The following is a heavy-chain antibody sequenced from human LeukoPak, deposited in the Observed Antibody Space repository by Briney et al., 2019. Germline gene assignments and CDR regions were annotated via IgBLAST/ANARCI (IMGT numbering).Heavy chain of an antibody. Sequence: ASVKVSCKASGYTFTSYYMHWVRQAPGQGLGWMGIINPSGGSTSYAQKFQGRVTMTRDTSTSTVYMELGSLRSEDTAVYYCARDYYDSGGYYYDAFDIWGQGTMVTVSS. CDR2: INPSGGST. J-gene: IGHJ3*02. D-gene: IGHD3-22*01. CDR1: GYTFTSYY. CDR3: ARDYYDSGGYYYDAFDI. V-gene: IGHV1-46*01.